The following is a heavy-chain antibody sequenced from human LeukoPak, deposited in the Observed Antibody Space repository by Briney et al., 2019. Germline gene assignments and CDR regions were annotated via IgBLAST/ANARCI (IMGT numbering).Heavy chain of an antibody. Sequence: TGGSLRLSCAASGFTFSSYSMNWVRQAPGEGLEWVSSISSSSSYIYYADSVKGRFTIYRDNAKNSLYLQMNSLRAEDAAVYYCARDIDDYPFDYWGQGTLVTVSS. J-gene: IGHJ4*02. V-gene: IGHV3-21*01. CDR2: ISSSSSYI. D-gene: IGHD5-24*01. CDR1: GFTFSSYS. CDR3: ARDIDDYPFDY.